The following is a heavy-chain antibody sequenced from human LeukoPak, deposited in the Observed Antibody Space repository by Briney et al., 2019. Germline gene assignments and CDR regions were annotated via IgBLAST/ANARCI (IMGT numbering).Heavy chain of an antibody. J-gene: IGHJ4*02. D-gene: IGHD5-18*01. Sequence: ASVKVSCKASGYTFTGYYIHWVRQAPGQGLEWMGWINPNSGGTKYAQKFQGRVTMTRDTSISTAYMELSRLRSDDTAVYYCARDSGYSYGLSYWGQGTLVTVSS. CDR2: INPNSGGT. V-gene: IGHV1-2*02. CDR1: GYTFTGYY. CDR3: ARDSGYSYGLSY.